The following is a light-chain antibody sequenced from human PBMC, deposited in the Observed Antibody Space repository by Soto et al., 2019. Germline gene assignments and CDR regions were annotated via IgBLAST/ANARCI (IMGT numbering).Light chain of an antibody. Sequence: QSALPQPASVSGSPGQSITISCTGTSSDVGGYNYVSWYQHHPGKAPKLMIFDVSNRPSGVSNRFSGSQSGNTASLTISGLQPEDEADYYCSSYTTSNTRQIVFGTGTRSPS. CDR3: SSYTTSNTRQIV. CDR2: DVS. J-gene: IGLJ1*01. V-gene: IGLV2-14*03. CDR1: SSDVGGYNY.